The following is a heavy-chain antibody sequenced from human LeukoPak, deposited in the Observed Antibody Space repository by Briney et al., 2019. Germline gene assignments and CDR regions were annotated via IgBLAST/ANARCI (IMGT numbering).Heavy chain of an antibody. D-gene: IGHD3-10*01. J-gene: IGHJ5*02. Sequence: SETLSLTCTVSGGSISSYYWSWIRQPPGKGLEWIGYIYYSGSTNYNPSLKSRVTISVDTSKNQFSLKLSSVTAADTAVYYCARGGGYSYGSGSYYNGNWFDPWGQGTLVTVSS. CDR3: ARGGGYSYGSGSYYNGNWFDP. CDR1: GGSISSYY. CDR2: IYYSGST. V-gene: IGHV4-59*01.